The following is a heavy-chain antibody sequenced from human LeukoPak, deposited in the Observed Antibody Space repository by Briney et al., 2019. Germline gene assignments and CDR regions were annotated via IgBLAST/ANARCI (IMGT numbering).Heavy chain of an antibody. D-gene: IGHD3-10*01. CDR1: GFTFSSYA. CDR2: ISGSGGSK. Sequence: QPGGSLRLSCAASGFTFSSYAMNWVRQAPGKGLEWVSTISGSGGSKHYADSVEGRFTISRDNSKNTVYLQMNSLRAEDTAIYYCAKLTSASGACGVDVWGHGTTVTVSS. V-gene: IGHV3-23*01. CDR3: AKLTSASGACGVDV. J-gene: IGHJ6*02.